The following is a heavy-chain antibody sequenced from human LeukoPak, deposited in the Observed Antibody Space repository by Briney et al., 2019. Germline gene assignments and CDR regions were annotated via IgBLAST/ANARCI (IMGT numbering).Heavy chain of an antibody. D-gene: IGHD2-2*01. V-gene: IGHV3-21*01. CDR2: ISSSSSYI. Sequence: GGSLRLSCAASGFTFSSYAMSWVRQAPGKRLEWVSSISSSSSYIYYADPVKGRFTISRDNAKNSLYLQMNSLRAEDTAVYYCARDPRYCSSTSCYRAFDYWGQGTLVTVSS. CDR3: ARDPRYCSSTSCYRAFDY. CDR1: GFTFSSYA. J-gene: IGHJ4*02.